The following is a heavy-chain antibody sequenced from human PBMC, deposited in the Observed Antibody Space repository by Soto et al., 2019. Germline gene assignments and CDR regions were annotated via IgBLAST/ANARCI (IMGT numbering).Heavy chain of an antibody. V-gene: IGHV3-23*01. CDR1: GFTFISYA. CDR3: ARKVPGSTSLPIYWYFDL. D-gene: IGHD3-10*01. CDR2: VMGGGETT. J-gene: IGHJ2*01. Sequence: EVQLLESGGGLVQPGGSLRLSCEGSGFTFISYAMNWVRQAPGKGLEWVLAVMGGGETTFYAASVKARFTTSRDNSKNTVTLQINSLGVDDTAVYYCARKVPGSTSLPIYWYFDLWGRGTLVTVSS.